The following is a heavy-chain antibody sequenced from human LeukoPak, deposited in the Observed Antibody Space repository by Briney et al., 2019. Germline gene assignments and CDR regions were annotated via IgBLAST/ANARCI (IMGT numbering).Heavy chain of an antibody. CDR3: ARDPGGIDSSGYYQGRAFDI. Sequence: SETLSLTCTVSGGSISSYYWSWIRQPPAKGLEWIGYIYYSGSTNYNPSLKSRVTISVDTSKNQFSLKLSSVTAADTAVYYCARDPGGIDSSGYYQGRAFDIWGQGTMVTVSS. CDR1: GGSISSYY. D-gene: IGHD3-22*01. V-gene: IGHV4-59*01. J-gene: IGHJ3*02. CDR2: IYYSGST.